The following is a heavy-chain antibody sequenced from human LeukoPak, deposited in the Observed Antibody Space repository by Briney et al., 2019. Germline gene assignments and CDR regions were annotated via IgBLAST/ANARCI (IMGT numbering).Heavy chain of an antibody. J-gene: IGHJ5*02. CDR1: GYTFSRYW. Sequence: GESLKISCKASGYTFSRYWIAWVRQVPGKGLEWMGIVYPGDSDTRYSPSFRGQVTISADTSISTTYLQWSSLKASDTAIYYCARHRGGYGNYEDWFDPWGQGTLVTVSS. CDR3: ARHRGGYGNYEDWFDP. V-gene: IGHV5-51*01. CDR2: VYPGDSDT. D-gene: IGHD1-26*01.